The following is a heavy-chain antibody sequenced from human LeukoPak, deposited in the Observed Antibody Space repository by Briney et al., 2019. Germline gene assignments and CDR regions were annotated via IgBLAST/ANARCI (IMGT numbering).Heavy chain of an antibody. CDR2: MSSSGTT. D-gene: IGHD3-22*01. CDR3: ARQRYNHDSSGYRYFDY. J-gene: IGHJ4*02. Sequence: PSETLSLTCTVSGGSISSNHYYWGWIRQPPGKGLEWIGTMSSSGTTDYNPSLKSRITISVDTSKDQFSLKLNSVTATDTSVYYCARQRYNHDSSGYRYFDYWGQGTLVTVSS. CDR1: GGSISSNHYY. V-gene: IGHV4-39*01.